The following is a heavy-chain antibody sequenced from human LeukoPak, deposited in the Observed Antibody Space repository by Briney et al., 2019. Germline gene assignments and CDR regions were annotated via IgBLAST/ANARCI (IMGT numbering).Heavy chain of an antibody. CDR3: ARRKRWLQLAY. J-gene: IGHJ4*02. CDR1: GGSFSGYY. D-gene: IGHD5-24*01. Sequence: SETLSLTCAVYGGSFSGYYWSWIRQPPGKGLEWIGEINHSGNTNYNPSLKSRVTISVDTSNNQFSLKLSSVTAADTAVYYCARRKRWLQLAYWGQGTLVTVSS. V-gene: IGHV4-34*01. CDR2: INHSGNT.